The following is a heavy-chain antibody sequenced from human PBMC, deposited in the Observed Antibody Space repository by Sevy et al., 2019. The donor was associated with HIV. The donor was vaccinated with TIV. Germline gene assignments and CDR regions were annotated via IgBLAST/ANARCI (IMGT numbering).Heavy chain of an antibody. CDR3: ARDRSGSYHVSDNWFDP. CDR1: GFTFSSYW. V-gene: IGHV3-74*01. D-gene: IGHD1-26*01. CDR2: IKSDGSST. Sequence: GGSLRLSCAASGFTFSSYWMHWVRKVPGTGLVWVSRIKSDGSSTSYADSVKGRFPISTDNAKNTLYLQMNSLRAEDTAVYYCARDRSGSYHVSDNWFDPWGQGTLVTVSS. J-gene: IGHJ5*02.